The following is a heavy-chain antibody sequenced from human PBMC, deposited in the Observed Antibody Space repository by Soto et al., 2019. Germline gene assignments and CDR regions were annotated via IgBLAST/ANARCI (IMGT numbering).Heavy chain of an antibody. Sequence: GSLRLSCAASGFILSSSLMNWVRQAPGKGLEWVAIISRDGRQTFYVDSVKGRFTISRDNAKNSLYLQMNSLRVEDTAVYYCASPHCGGNTWWGPGTLVTVPS. D-gene: IGHD2-21*01. CDR2: ISRDGRQT. CDR3: ASPHCGGNTW. J-gene: IGHJ4*02. CDR1: GFILSSSL. V-gene: IGHV3-7*01.